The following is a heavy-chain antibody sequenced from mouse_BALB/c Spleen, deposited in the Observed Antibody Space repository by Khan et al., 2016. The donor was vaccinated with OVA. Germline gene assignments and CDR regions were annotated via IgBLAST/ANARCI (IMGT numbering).Heavy chain of an antibody. CDR3: GRGNYYRNTMDY. D-gene: IGHD1-1*01. CDR2: IRYSGST. Sequence: VQLQQSGPGLVKPSQSLSLTCTVTGYSITSNYAWNWIRQFPGNKLEWMGYIRYSGSTNYNPSLNSRISITRDTSNNQFFLQLNSVTTEDTATDYCGRGNYYRNTMDYWGQGASITVST. V-gene: IGHV3-2*02. J-gene: IGHJ4*01. CDR1: GYSITSNYA.